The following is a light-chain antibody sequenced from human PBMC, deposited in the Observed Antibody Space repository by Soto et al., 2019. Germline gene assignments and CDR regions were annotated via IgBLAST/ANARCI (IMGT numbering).Light chain of an antibody. Sequence: EIVLTQSPGTLSLSPGERATLSCRASQSVSSVYLAWYQHKPGQAPRLLIYGASSRATGVPDRFSGGGSGTDFTLTISRLEPEDFAVYYCQQYSSSSWTFGQGTKVDI. CDR1: QSVSSVY. V-gene: IGKV3-20*01. J-gene: IGKJ1*01. CDR3: QQYSSSSWT. CDR2: GAS.